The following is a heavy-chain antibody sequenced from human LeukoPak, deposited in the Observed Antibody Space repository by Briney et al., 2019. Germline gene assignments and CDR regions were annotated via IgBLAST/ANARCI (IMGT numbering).Heavy chain of an antibody. CDR1: GFTFSSYA. CDR3: AKAYLEWFSTPTDDAFDI. CDR2: ISGSGSTT. J-gene: IGHJ3*02. D-gene: IGHD3-3*01. V-gene: IGHV3-23*01. Sequence: GGSLRLSCAASGFTFSSYAMSWVRQAPGKGLEWVSGISGSGSTTYYADSVKGRFTISRDNSKNTLYLQMNSLRAEDTAVYYCAKAYLEWFSTPTDDAFDIWGQGTMVTVSS.